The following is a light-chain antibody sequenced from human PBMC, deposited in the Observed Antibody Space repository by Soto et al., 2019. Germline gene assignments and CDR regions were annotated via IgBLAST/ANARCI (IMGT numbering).Light chain of an antibody. J-gene: IGKJ4*01. CDR3: QHGYSTPLP. Sequence: DIQMTQSPSSLSASVGDRVTITCRASQSISTYLHWYQQKPGKAPNLLIYAASTLQSGVPSRFSGSGSGTDFPLTISSLQPEDFATYFCQHGYSTPLPFGGGTKVDIK. CDR1: QSISTY. CDR2: AAS. V-gene: IGKV1-39*01.